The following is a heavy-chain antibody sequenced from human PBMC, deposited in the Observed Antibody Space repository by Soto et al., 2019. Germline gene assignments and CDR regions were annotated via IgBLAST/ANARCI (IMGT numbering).Heavy chain of an antibody. D-gene: IGHD3-22*01. J-gene: IGHJ5*02. CDR1: GYSFTSYW. V-gene: IGHV5-51*01. CDR3: ARAIPYYYDSSGPAMGYSFDP. Sequence: PGESLKISCKGSGYSFTSYWIGWGRQLPGKGLEWMGIIYPGDSDTRYSPSFQGQVTISADKSISTAYLQWSCLKASDTAMYYCARAIPYYYDSSGPAMGYSFDPWGQGTLGTVSS. CDR2: IYPGDSDT.